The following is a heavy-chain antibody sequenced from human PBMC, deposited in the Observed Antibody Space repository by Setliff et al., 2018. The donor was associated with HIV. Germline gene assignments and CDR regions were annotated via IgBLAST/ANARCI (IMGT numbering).Heavy chain of an antibody. CDR2: VYSNGNT. CDR1: GGSISGHY. CDR3: ARGRMATVLIRNWIDP. D-gene: IGHD4-4*01. V-gene: IGHV4-59*11. J-gene: IGHJ5*02. Sequence: SETLSLTCTVSGGSISGHYWSWIRQTPGKGLEWIGYVYSNGNTDYNPSLKSRVTISIDTSKNQFSLKLSSVTAADTAMYYCARGRMATVLIRNWIDPWGQGSLVTVSS.